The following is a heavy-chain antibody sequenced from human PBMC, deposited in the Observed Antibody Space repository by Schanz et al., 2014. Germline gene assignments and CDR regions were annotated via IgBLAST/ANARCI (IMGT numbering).Heavy chain of an antibody. CDR3: ARDRRFFDRDDLYYFDS. CDR2: ISVYNHNK. D-gene: IGHD3-3*01. V-gene: IGHV1-18*01. J-gene: IGHJ4*02. CDR1: GYIFINSG. Sequence: QIQLVQSGPEVKKPGATVKVSCKASGYIFINSGISWVRQAPGQGLEWMGWISVYNHNKEYYQKFQGRVTMTTDTSTSTAYMALTDLRSDDTAVYYCARDRRFFDRDDLYYFDSWGQGTLVTVSS.